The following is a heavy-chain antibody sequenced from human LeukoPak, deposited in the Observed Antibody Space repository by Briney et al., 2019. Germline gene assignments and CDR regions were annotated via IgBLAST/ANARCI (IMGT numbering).Heavy chain of an antibody. CDR1: GGSISSSSYY. Sequence: SETLSLSCTVSGGSISSSSYYWGWIRQPPGKGLEWIGSIYYGGSTYYNSSLKSRVTISVDTSKNQFSLRVSSVTAADTAVYYCARDAGHQLSRRNYYAMDVWGQGTTVTVSS. D-gene: IGHD2-2*01. J-gene: IGHJ6*02. CDR3: ARDAGHQLSRRNYYAMDV. V-gene: IGHV4-39*07. CDR2: IYYGGST.